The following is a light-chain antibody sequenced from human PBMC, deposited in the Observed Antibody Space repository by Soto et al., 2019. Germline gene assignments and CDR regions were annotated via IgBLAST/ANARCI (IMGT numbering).Light chain of an antibody. CDR1: SSNIGAGYD. CDR3: QSYDSSLSGYVV. J-gene: IGLJ2*01. V-gene: IGLV1-40*01. Sequence: QSVLTQPPSVSGAPGQRVTISCTGSSSNIGAGYDVHWYQQLPGTAPKLLIYVNSNRPSGVHDRFSGSKSGTSASLAITGLQAEDEAYYYCQSYDSSLSGYVVFGGGTKLTVL. CDR2: VNS.